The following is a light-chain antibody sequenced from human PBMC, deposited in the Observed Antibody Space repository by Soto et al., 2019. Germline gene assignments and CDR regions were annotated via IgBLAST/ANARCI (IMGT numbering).Light chain of an antibody. Sequence: EIVMTQAPATLSVSPGERATLSCGASQSVSSNLAWYQQKPGQAPRLLIYDASNRATGIPDRFSGSGSGTDFTLTISRLEPEDFAVYYCQQYGSSPPWTFGRGTKVDIK. CDR2: DAS. CDR3: QQYGSSPPWT. V-gene: IGKV3D-20*01. J-gene: IGKJ1*01. CDR1: QSVSSN.